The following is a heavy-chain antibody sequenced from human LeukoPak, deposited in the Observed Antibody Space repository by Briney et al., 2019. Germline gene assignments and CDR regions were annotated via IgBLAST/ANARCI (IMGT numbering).Heavy chain of an antibody. J-gene: IGHJ4*02. Sequence: PSETLSLTCTVSGGPIRTYQWSWIRQPPGKGLEWIGNIHYSGSANYNPSLKSRVIISVDTSKNQFSLKLSSVTAADTAVYYCARDGPARAFWSGYTYYFDYWGQGTLVTVSS. CDR1: GGPIRTYQ. D-gene: IGHD3-3*01. CDR2: IHYSGSA. V-gene: IGHV4-59*12. CDR3: ARDGPARAFWSGYTYYFDY.